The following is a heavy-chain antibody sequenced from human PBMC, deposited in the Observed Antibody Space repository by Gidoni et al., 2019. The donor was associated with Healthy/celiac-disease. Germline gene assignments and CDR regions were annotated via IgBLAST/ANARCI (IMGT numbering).Heavy chain of an antibody. CDR2: IYPGDSDT. J-gene: IGHJ6*02. CDR3: ASSVGSYYYYYGMDV. CDR1: GYSYTSYW. V-gene: IGHV5-51*01. Sequence: EVQLVQSGAEVKKPGESLKISCKGSGYSYTSYWIGWVRQMPGKGLEWMGIIYPGDSDTRYSPSFQGQVTISADKSISTAYLQWSSLKASDTAMYYCASSVGSYYYYYGMDVWGQGTTVTVSS.